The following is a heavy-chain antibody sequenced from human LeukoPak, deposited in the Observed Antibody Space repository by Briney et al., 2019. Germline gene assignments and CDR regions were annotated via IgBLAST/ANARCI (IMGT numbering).Heavy chain of an antibody. D-gene: IGHD2-2*01. J-gene: IGHJ4*02. CDR1: GFTFSSYG. V-gene: IGHV3-33*01. Sequence: GGSLRLSCAASGFTFSSYGMHWVRQAPGKGLEWVAVIWYDGSNKYYADSVKGRFTISRDNSKNTLYLQMNSLRAEDTAVYYCASGGYCSSTSCYLDYWGQGTLATVSS. CDR2: IWYDGSNK. CDR3: ASGGYCSSTSCYLDY.